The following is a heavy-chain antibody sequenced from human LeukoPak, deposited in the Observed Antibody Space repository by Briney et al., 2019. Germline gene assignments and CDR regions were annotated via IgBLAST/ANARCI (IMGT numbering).Heavy chain of an antibody. CDR3: ARGNGFIAVAALFHKTPGYNWFDP. D-gene: IGHD6-19*01. CDR1: GGSFNGYY. Sequence: PSETLSHTCAVYGGSFNGYYWSWIRQPPGKGLEWIGEINHSGSTNYNPSLKSRVTISVDTSKNQFSLKLSSVTAADTAVYYCARGNGFIAVAALFHKTPGYNWFDPWGQGTLVTVSS. CDR2: INHSGST. V-gene: IGHV4-34*01. J-gene: IGHJ5*02.